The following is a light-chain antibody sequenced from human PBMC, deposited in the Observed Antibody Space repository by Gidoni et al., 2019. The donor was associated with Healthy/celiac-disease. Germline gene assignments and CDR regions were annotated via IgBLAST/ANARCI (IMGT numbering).Light chain of an antibody. CDR3: QQYNSYSRT. Sequence: DIQMNQSPSTLSASVGDRVTITCRASQSISSWLAWYQQKPGKAPKLLIYKASSLESGVPSRFSGSGSGTEFTLTISSLQPDDFATYYCQQYNSYSRTFGQXTKVEIK. V-gene: IGKV1-5*03. J-gene: IGKJ1*01. CDR2: KAS. CDR1: QSISSW.